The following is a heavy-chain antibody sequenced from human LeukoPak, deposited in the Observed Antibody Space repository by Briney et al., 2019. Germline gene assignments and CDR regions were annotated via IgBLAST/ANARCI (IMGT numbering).Heavy chain of an antibody. CDR2: IYYSGST. J-gene: IGHJ4*02. D-gene: IGHD5-18*01. Sequence: SWIRQHPGKGLEWIGYIYYSGSTYYNPSLKSRVTISVDTSKNQFSLKLSSVTAADTAVYYCARLSRTAFDYWGQGTLVTVSS. CDR3: ARLSRTAFDY. V-gene: IGHV4-31*02.